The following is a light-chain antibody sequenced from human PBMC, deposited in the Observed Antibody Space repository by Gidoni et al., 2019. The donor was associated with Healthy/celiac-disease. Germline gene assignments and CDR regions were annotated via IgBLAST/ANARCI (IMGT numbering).Light chain of an antibody. V-gene: IGLV1-36*01. CDR1: SSNIGNNA. CDR2: YDD. Sequence: LRQRVTISCSGSSSNIGNNAVNWYQQLPGKAPKLLIYYDDLLPSGVSDRFSGSKSGTSASLAISGLQSEDEADYYCAAWDDSLNGPVFGGGTKLTVL. J-gene: IGLJ3*02. CDR3: AAWDDSLNGPV.